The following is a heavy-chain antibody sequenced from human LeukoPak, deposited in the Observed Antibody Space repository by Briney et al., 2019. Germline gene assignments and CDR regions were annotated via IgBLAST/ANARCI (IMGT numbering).Heavy chain of an antibody. Sequence: SETLSLTCTVSGVSISSSNSYWGWIRQPPGKGLGWIGSIYYSGNTYYNASLKSQVSISIDTSKNQFSLRLTSVTAADTAVYYCARQSEWRYYYGSGRRSAFDIWGQGTMVTVSS. CDR1: GVSISSSNSY. D-gene: IGHD3-10*01. J-gene: IGHJ3*02. CDR2: IYYSGNT. CDR3: ARQSEWRYYYGSGRRSAFDI. V-gene: IGHV4-39*01.